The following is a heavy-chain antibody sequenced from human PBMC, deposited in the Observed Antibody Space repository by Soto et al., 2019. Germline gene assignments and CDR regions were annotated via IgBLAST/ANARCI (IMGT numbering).Heavy chain of an antibody. Sequence: SVKVSCKASGGIFSNYAINWVRQGPGQGLEWMGGIIPVFGTPNYAQKFQGRVTITADESTSTAYMEVSSLRSEDTATYFCARAEYSSIYYFDYWGLGTLVTVSS. J-gene: IGHJ4*02. CDR2: IIPVFGTP. CDR3: ARAEYSSIYYFDY. CDR1: GGIFSNYA. D-gene: IGHD6-6*01. V-gene: IGHV1-69*13.